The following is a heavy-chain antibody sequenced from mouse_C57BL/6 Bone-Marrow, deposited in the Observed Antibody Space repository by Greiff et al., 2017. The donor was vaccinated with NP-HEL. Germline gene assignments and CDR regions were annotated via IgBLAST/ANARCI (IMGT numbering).Heavy chain of an antibody. Sequence: QVQLQQPGAELVKPGASVKLSCKASGYTFTSYWMHWVKQRPGQGLEWIGMIHPNSGSTNYNEKFKSKATLTVDKSSSTASMQLSSLTSEDSAVYFCARRGGGYSWCAYWGQGTLVTVSA. CDR1: GYTFTSYW. CDR2: IHPNSGST. CDR3: ARRGGGYSWCAY. J-gene: IGHJ3*01. D-gene: IGHD1-1*02. V-gene: IGHV1-64*01.